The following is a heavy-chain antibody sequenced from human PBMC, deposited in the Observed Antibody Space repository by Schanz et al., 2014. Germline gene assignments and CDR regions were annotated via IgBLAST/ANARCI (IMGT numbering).Heavy chain of an antibody. CDR2: ISYDGSKK. CDR1: GFTFSTST. Sequence: VQLVESGGGVVQPGRSLRLSCAASGFTFSTSTMHWVRQAPGKGLEWVGVISYDGSKKSYADSVKGRFTISRDNAKNSLFLQMNSLRAEDTAVYYCLAPDYGMDVWGQGTTVTVSS. CDR3: LAPDYGMDV. V-gene: IGHV3-30*04. J-gene: IGHJ6*02.